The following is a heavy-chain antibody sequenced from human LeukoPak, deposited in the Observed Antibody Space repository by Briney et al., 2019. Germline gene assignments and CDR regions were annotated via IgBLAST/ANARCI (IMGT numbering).Heavy chain of an antibody. CDR2: INPSGGST. Sequence: ASVKVSCKASGYTFTSYYMHWVRQAPGQGLEWMGIINPSGGSTSYAQKFQGRVTMTTDTSTSTAYMELRSLRSDDTAVYYCARAYGDYEFDYWGQGTLVTVSS. CDR3: ARAYGDYEFDY. D-gene: IGHD4-17*01. CDR1: GYTFTSYY. V-gene: IGHV1-46*01. J-gene: IGHJ4*02.